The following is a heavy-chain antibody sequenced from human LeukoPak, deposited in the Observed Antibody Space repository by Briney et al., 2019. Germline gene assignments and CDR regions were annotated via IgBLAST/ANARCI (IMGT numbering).Heavy chain of an antibody. CDR1: GGSISSGDYY. J-gene: IGHJ5*02. V-gene: IGHV4-30-4*08. Sequence: SETLSLTCTVSGGSISSGDYYWSWIRQPPGKGLEWIGYIYYSGSTYYNPSLKSRVTISVDTSKNQFSLKLSSVIAADTAVYYCARELDCSSTSCHSTRNWFDPWGQGTLVTVSS. CDR3: ARELDCSSTSCHSTRNWFDP. CDR2: IYYSGST. D-gene: IGHD2-2*01.